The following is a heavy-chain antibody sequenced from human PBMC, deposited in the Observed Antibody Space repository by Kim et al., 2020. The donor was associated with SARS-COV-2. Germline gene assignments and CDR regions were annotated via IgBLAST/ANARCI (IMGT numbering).Heavy chain of an antibody. V-gene: IGHV1-46*01. CDR2: T. D-gene: IGHD3-22*01. CDR3: ARDAGSSGSHP. J-gene: IGHJ5*02. Sequence: TSYAQKCQGRVTMTRDTSTSTVYMELSSLRSEDTAVYYCARDAGSSGSHPWGQGTLVTVSS.